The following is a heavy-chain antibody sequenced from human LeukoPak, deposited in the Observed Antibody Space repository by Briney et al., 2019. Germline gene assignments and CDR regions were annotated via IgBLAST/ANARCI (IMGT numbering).Heavy chain of an antibody. CDR3: ARPPHYYYGMDV. Sequence: ASVKVSCKASGYTFTGYYIHWVRQAPGQGPEWMGWINPNSGGTNYTQKFQGRVTMTRDTSISTAYMGLSRLTSDDTAVYYCARPPHYYYGMDVWGQGTTIIVSS. V-gene: IGHV1-2*02. CDR1: GYTFTGYY. CDR2: INPNSGGT. J-gene: IGHJ6*02.